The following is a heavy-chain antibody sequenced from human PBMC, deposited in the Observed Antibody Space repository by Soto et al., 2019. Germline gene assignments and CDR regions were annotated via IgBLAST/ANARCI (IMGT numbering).Heavy chain of an antibody. V-gene: IGHV3-23*01. CDR3: AKDRLGGNFDY. Sequence: GGSMILSCAASGFTFNNYAMNWVRQAPGKGLEWVATISGTGGSTYYADSVKVRFTISRDNSKNTLYLQMNSLRVEDTAVYYCAKDRLGGNFDYWGQGTQVTVPS. CDR2: ISGTGGST. J-gene: IGHJ4*02. CDR1: GFTFNNYA.